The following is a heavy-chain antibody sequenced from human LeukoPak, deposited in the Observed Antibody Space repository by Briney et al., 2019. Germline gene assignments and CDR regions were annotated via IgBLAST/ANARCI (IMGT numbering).Heavy chain of an antibody. Sequence: ASVKVSCKASGYTFTSYDINWVRQATGQGLEWMGWMNPNSGNTGYAQKFQGRVTMTRNTSISTAYMELSSLRSEDTAVDYCARSPIAARRGYYFDYWGQGTLVTVSS. CDR3: ARSPIAARRGYYFDY. V-gene: IGHV1-8*01. D-gene: IGHD6-6*01. CDR2: MNPNSGNT. CDR1: GYTFTSYD. J-gene: IGHJ4*02.